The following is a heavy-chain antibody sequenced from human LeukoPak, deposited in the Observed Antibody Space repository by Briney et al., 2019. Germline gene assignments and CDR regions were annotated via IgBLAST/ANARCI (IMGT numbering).Heavy chain of an antibody. CDR3: ARDPGWSSFDI. CDR2: MKEDGSVK. V-gene: IGHV3-7*01. D-gene: IGHD2-15*01. Sequence: PGGSLRLSCVASGFPFSSYWMSWVHQAPGKGLEFVANMKEDGSVKNYVDSVKGRFTISRDNAENSVYLQMSSLRAEDTALYYCARDPGWSSFDIWGQGAMATVSS. CDR1: GFPFSSYW. J-gene: IGHJ3*02.